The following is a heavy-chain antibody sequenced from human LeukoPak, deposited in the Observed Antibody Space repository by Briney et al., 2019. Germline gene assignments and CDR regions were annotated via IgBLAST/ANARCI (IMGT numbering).Heavy chain of an antibody. J-gene: IGHJ2*01. CDR1: GGSFSGYY. V-gene: IGHV4-34*01. D-gene: IGHD6-19*01. CDR2: INHSGST. CDR3: AREKQWPTRWWYFDL. Sequence: SETLSLTCAVYGGSFSGYYWSWIRQPPRKGLEWIGEINHSGSTNYNPSLKSRVTISVDTSKNQFSLKLSSVTAADTAVYYCAREKQWPTRWWYFDLWGRGTLVTVSS.